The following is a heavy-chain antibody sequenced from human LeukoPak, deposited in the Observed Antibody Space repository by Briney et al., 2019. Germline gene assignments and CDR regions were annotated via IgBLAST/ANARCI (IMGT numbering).Heavy chain of an antibody. CDR3: ARGCSTSWTYYFDY. D-gene: IGHD2-2*01. J-gene: IGHJ4*02. CDR1: DGAITGYY. Sequence: SETLSLTCTVSDGAITGYYWGWLRQPPGKGLDWIGHLHFGGSTNYNPSLKSRVTISVDTSKNHFSLKLSSVTAADTAVYYCARGCSTSWTYYFDYWGQGALVTVSS. V-gene: IGHV4-59*01. CDR2: LHFGGST.